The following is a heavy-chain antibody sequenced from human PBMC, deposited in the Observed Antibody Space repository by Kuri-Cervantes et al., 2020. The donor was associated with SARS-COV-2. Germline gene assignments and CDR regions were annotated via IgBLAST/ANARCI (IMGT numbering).Heavy chain of an antibody. V-gene: IGHV4-4*07. D-gene: IGHD3-22*01. CDR2: IYTSGST. J-gene: IGHJ5*02. CDR1: GGSISSYY. Sequence: SETLSLTCTVSGGSISSYYWSWIRQPAGKGLEWIGRIYTSGSTNYNPSLKSRVTMSVDTSKNQFSLKLSSVTAADTAVYYCARVRRHYDSSGYYLNWFDPWGQGTLVTVSS. CDR3: ARVRRHYDSSGYYLNWFDP.